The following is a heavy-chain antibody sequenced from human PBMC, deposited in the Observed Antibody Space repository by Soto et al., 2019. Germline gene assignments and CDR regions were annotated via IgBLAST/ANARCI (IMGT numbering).Heavy chain of an antibody. CDR2: IYSGGNT. Sequence: GGSLRLSCAASGFTVSSTYMSWVRQDPGKGLDWVSVIYSGGNTYYADSVKGRFTISRDNSKNTLYLQMNSLGAEDTAVYYCARHPSGSTAGTYYGMDVWGQGTTVTVSS. V-gene: IGHV3-53*01. CDR1: GFTVSSTY. J-gene: IGHJ6*02. D-gene: IGHD2-2*01. CDR3: ARHPSGSTAGTYYGMDV.